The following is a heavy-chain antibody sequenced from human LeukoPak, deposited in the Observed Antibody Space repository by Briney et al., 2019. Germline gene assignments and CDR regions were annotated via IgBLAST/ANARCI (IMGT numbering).Heavy chain of an antibody. CDR1: GLSFSDFR. CDR2: IRGDGYDT. V-gene: IGHV3-74*01. J-gene: IGHJ4*02. CDR3: ASDRVLGSGSLDN. Sequence: GGSLRLSCTASGLSFSDFRMHWVRQAPGKGLVWVSRIRGDGYDTNYADSVKGRFTISRDNAQNTLYLQMNSLRAEDTAVYYCASDRVLGSGSLDNWGQGTLVTVSS. D-gene: IGHD3-10*01.